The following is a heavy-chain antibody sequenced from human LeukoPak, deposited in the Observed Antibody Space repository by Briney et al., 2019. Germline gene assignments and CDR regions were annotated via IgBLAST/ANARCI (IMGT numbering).Heavy chain of an antibody. J-gene: IGHJ4*02. CDR3: VGCSGGACSDFDY. CDR1: GLTFSNFW. D-gene: IGHD2-15*01. V-gene: IGHV3-7*03. CDR2: IKQDGSET. Sequence: GGSLRLSCVASGLTFSNFWMTWLRQAPGKGLEWVANIKQDGSETYYLDSVKGRFTISRDNAKNSMYLQMNRLRAEDTAVYYCVGCSGGACSDFDYWGRGTLVTVSS.